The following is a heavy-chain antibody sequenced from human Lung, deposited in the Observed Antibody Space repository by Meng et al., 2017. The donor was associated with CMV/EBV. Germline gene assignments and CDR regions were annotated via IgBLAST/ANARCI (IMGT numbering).Heavy chain of an antibody. D-gene: IGHD2-2*01. CDR2: IYYSGST. CDR3: AGLCIVVVPAAICPMDV. CDR1: GFTFSDYY. Sequence: SXTVSGFTFSDYYMNWIRQAPGKGLEWIGSIYYSGSTYYNPSLKSRVTISVDTSKNQFSLKLSSVTAADTAVYYCAGLCIVVVPAAICPMDVWGQGTTVXVSS. J-gene: IGHJ6*02. V-gene: IGHV4-59*05.